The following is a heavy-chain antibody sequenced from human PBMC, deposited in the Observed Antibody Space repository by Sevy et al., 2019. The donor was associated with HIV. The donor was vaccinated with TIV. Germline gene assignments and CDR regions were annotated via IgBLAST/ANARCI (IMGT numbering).Heavy chain of an antibody. CDR3: AKDVRFGESEKPTFDY. Sequence: GGSRRLSCAASGFAFDSYPMTWVRQAPGKGLEWVSGISGTVAGKYYADSWKGRFTISRENSKNQGYLQMNSLRVEETAVYYCAKDVRFGESEKPTFDYWGQGTLVTVSS. J-gene: IGHJ4*02. CDR1: GFAFDSYP. V-gene: IGHV3-23*01. D-gene: IGHD3-10*01. CDR2: ISGTVAGK.